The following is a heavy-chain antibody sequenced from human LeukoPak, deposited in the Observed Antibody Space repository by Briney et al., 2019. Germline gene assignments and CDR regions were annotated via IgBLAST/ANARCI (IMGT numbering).Heavy chain of an antibody. D-gene: IGHD2-2*02. CDR1: GGSISSYY. J-gene: IGHJ4*02. CDR3: ARGAIGYCSSTSCYTSSALDY. Sequence: SETLSLTCTVSGGSISSYYWSWIRQPPGKGLEWIGRIYTSGSTNYNPSLKSRVTISVDTSKNQFSLKLSSATAADTAVYYCARGAIGYCSSTSCYTSSALDYWGQGTLVTVSS. V-gene: IGHV4-4*08. CDR2: IYTSGST.